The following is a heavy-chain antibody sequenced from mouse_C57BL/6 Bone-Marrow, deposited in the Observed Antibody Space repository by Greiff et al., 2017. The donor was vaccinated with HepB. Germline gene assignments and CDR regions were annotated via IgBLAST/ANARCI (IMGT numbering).Heavy chain of an antibody. V-gene: IGHV3-6*01. CDR3: AREGGKSFAY. CDR1: GYSITSGYY. D-gene: IGHD1-1*02. CDR2: ISYDGSN. J-gene: IGHJ3*01. Sequence: VQLQQSGPGLVKPSQSLSLTCSVTGYSITSGYYWNWIRQFPGNKLEWMGYISYDGSNNYNPSLKNRISITRDTSKNQFFLKLNSVTTEDTATYYCAREGGKSFAYWGQGTLVTVSA.